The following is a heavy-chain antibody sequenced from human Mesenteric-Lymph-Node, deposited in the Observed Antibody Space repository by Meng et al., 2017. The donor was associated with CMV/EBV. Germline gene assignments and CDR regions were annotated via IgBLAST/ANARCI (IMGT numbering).Heavy chain of an antibody. Sequence: ASVKVSCKASGYTFTDYYIHWVRQAPGQGLEWMGWINPKSGGTKFAQKFQGRVTMTRDTSINTVHMEMSSLRSDDTAVYYCARGRAPSSSWLNLDYWGQGTVVTVSS. CDR1: GYTFTDYY. D-gene: IGHD6-13*01. V-gene: IGHV1-2*02. J-gene: IGHJ4*02. CDR2: INPKSGGT. CDR3: ARGRAPSSSWLNLDY.